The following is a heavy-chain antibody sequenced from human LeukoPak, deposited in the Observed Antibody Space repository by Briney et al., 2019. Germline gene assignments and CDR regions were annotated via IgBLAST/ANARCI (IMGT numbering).Heavy chain of an antibody. D-gene: IGHD6-19*01. Sequence: GGSLRLSCAASGFTFSSYAMSWVRQAPGKGLEWVSAISGSGGSTYYADSVKGRFTISRDNSKNTLYLQMNSLRAEDTAVYYCAKRPQGDSSGWYWYFDLWGRGTLVTVSS. J-gene: IGHJ2*01. V-gene: IGHV3-23*01. CDR1: GFTFSSYA. CDR2: ISGSGGST. CDR3: AKRPQGDSSGWYWYFDL.